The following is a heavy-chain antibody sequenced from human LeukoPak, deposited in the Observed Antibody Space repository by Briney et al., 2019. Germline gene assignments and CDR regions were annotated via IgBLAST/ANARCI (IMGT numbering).Heavy chain of an antibody. J-gene: IGHJ4*02. CDR1: GFTFSSYG. V-gene: IGHV3-30*02. CDR2: IRYDGGNR. Sequence: GGSLRLSCGASGFTFSSYGMHWVRQAPGKGLEWVAFIRYDGGNRYYADSVKGRFTISRDNSKNTLYLQMNSLRVEDTAVYYCAKSYKVIVEGYKSGYYFDYWGQGTLVTVSS. D-gene: IGHD3-22*01. CDR3: AKSYKVIVEGYKSGYYFDY.